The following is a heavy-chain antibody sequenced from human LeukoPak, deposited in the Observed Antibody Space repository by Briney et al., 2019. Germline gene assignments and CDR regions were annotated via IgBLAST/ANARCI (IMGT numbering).Heavy chain of an antibody. V-gene: IGHV3-21*01. J-gene: IGHJ6*02. CDR3: ARDMLGRDCSGGSCYGYGLDV. CDR2: ITSSTFM. CDR1: GFTFGSYS. D-gene: IGHD2-15*01. Sequence: GGSLRLSCAASGFTFGSYSMNWVRQAPGKGLEWVCSITSSTFMYHAESGKGRFTIFRDNAKNTLHLQMNSLRVEDTAVYYCARDMLGRDCSGGSCYGYGLDVWGQGTTVIVSS.